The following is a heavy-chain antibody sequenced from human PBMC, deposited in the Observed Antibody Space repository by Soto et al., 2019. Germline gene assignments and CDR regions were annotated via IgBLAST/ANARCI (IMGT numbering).Heavy chain of an antibody. D-gene: IGHD3-22*01. V-gene: IGHV3-21*01. CDR3: ARDHPYAVVVSPDAFDI. CDR2: ISSSSSYI. CDR1: GFSFGSYS. Sequence: GGSLRLSCAASGFSFGSYSMNWVRQAPGKWLEWVSSISSSSSYIYYADSVKGRFTISRDNDKNSLYLQMNSLRAEDTAVNYCARDHPYAVVVSPDAFDIWGQGTMVTVSS. J-gene: IGHJ3*02.